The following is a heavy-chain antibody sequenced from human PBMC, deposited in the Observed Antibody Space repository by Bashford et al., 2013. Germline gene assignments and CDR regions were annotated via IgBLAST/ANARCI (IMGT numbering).Heavy chain of an antibody. J-gene: IGHJ4*02. CDR2: IYPDDSDI. CDR1: GYSFSNYY. D-gene: IGHD1-20*01. CDR3: ARLYSAVTGSKGIFDS. V-gene: IGHV5-51*01. Sequence: GESLKISCTGSGYSFSNYYIGWVRQMPGKGLEWMGIIYPDDSDIRYSPSFQGHVIMSADKSITTAYLQWNSLKASDTATYYCARLYSAVTGSKGIFDSWGQGTLVTVSS.